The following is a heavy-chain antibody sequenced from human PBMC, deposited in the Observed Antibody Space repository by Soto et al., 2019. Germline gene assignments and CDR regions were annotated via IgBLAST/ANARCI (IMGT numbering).Heavy chain of an antibody. J-gene: IGHJ3*02. CDR1: GYSFTSYW. CDR2: IYPGDSDT. Sequence: PGESLKISCQGSGYSFTSYWIGWVRQMPGKGLEWMGIIYPGDSDTRYSPSFQGQVTISADKSISTAYLQWSSLKASDTAMYYCARRPYGLSMLVVGAFDIWGQGTMVTVSS. CDR3: ARRPYGLSMLVVGAFDI. V-gene: IGHV5-51*01. D-gene: IGHD3-22*01.